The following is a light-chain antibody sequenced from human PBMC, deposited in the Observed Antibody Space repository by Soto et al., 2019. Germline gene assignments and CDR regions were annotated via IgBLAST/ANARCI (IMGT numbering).Light chain of an antibody. CDR2: EVT. CDR3: CSHSSSITWM. CDR1: SSDVGGSNF. V-gene: IGLV2-14*03. Sequence: QSVLTQTDSVSGSPGQSITISCTGTSSDVGGSNFVSWYQQHPGKAPKLIIHEVTNRPSGVSGRFSGSKSGNTAFLTISGLQAEAEAVYYCCSHSSSITWMFGGGTQLTVL. J-gene: IGLJ3*02.